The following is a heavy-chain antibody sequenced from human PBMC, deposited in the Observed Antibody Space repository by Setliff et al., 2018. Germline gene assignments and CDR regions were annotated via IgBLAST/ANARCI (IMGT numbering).Heavy chain of an antibody. CDR2: INHSGST. J-gene: IGHJ4*02. CDR3: ARVPNFWSGYLDY. V-gene: IGHV4-34*01. CDR1: GGSFSGYY. Sequence: LSLTCAVYGGSFSGYYWSWIRQPPGKGLEWIGEINHSGSTNYNPSLKSRVTISVDTSKNQFSLKLSSVTAADTAVYYCARVPNFWSGYLDYWGQGTLVTVSS. D-gene: IGHD3-3*01.